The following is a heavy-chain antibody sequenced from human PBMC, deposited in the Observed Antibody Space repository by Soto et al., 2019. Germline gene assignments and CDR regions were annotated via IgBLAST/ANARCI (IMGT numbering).Heavy chain of an antibody. CDR3: ARGDQGFDY. J-gene: IGHJ4*02. V-gene: IGHV4-31*02. D-gene: IGHD3-16*01. CDR1: GASISSGGYY. CDR2: IYYSGNT. Sequence: SETLSLTCSVSGASISSGGYYWSWIRQLPGKGLEWIGYIYYSGNTYYNPSLQGRVTISVDTSKNQFSLQLNSVTPEDTAVYYCARGDQGFDYWGQGTLVTVSS.